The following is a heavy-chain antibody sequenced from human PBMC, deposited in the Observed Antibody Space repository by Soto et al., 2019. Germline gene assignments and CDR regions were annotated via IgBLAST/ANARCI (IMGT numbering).Heavy chain of an antibody. Sequence: QVQLQESGPGLVKPSQTLSLTCNVSGESISSGGYYWSWIGHHPRKGLEWIGYIYDSESAYYNPSLKSRVTISMDTSKNHFAMRLISVTDADTAVYYCARASSSSSAADYWGQGTLVTVSS. CDR3: ARASSSSSAADY. V-gene: IGHV4-31*03. D-gene: IGHD6-6*01. CDR1: GESISSGGYY. J-gene: IGHJ4*02. CDR2: IYDSESA.